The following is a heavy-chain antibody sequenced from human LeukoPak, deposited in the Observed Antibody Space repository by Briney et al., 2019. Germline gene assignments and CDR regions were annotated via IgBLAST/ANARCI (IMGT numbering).Heavy chain of an antibody. D-gene: IGHD2-15*01. CDR3: ARDRAGDDSVVRLDY. J-gene: IGHJ4*02. V-gene: IGHV4-4*07. Sequence: PSETLSLTCTVSGDSIQNYYWSWNRQPAGRGLEWIGRIYSFGMTDYNPSLTSRVTMSVDTSKNQFSLTLRSVTAADTAMYYCARDRAGDDSVVRLDYWGQGILVTVSS. CDR2: IYSFGMT. CDR1: GDSIQNYY.